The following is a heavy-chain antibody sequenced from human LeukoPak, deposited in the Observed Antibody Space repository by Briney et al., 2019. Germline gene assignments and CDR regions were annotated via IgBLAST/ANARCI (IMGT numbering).Heavy chain of an antibody. Sequence: GGSLRLSCAASGFTFSSYGMHWVRQAPGKGLEWVAVISYDGSNKYYADSVKGRFTISRDNSKNTLYLQMNSLRAEDTAVYYCARGLSRGLDAFDIWGQGTMVTVSS. CDR3: ARGLSRGLDAFDI. CDR2: ISYDGSNK. J-gene: IGHJ3*02. D-gene: IGHD3-10*01. V-gene: IGHV3-30*03. CDR1: GFTFSSYG.